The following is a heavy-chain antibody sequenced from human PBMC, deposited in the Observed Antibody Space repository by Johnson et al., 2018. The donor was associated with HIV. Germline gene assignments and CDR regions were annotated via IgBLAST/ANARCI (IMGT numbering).Heavy chain of an antibody. Sequence: VQLVESGGGLVQPGGSLRLSCAASGFTVSSNYMSWVRQAPGKGLEWVSVIYSGGSTYYADSVKGRFTISRDNSKNTLYLQMNSLRAEDTAVYYCASLSGRYCSGGRCPLGAFDIWRQGTMVTVSS. CDR1: GFTVSSNY. CDR3: ASLSGRYCSGGRCPLGAFDI. CDR2: IYSGGST. D-gene: IGHD2-15*01. V-gene: IGHV3-66*02. J-gene: IGHJ3*02.